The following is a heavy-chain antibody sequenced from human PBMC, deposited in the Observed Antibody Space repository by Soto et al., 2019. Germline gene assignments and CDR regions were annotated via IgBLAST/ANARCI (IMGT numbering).Heavy chain of an antibody. Sequence: GGSLRLSCAASGFTFSRYWMSWVRQAPGKGLEWVANIKQDGSEKYYVDSVKGRFTISRDNAKYSLYLQMNSLRAEDTAVYYCARDDYGDLPDYWGQGSLGSVSS. J-gene: IGHJ4*02. CDR3: ARDDYGDLPDY. V-gene: IGHV3-7*03. CDR2: IKQDGSEK. CDR1: GFTFSRYW. D-gene: IGHD4-17*01.